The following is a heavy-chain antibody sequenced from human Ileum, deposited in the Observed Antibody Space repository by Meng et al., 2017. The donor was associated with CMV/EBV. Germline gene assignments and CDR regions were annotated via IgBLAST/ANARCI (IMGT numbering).Heavy chain of an antibody. CDR3: ARDVGGPGIVAAASPSYGMDV. V-gene: IGHV3-66*03. CDR1: GFTFSSYS. D-gene: IGHD6-13*01. CDR2: IYSVTT. J-gene: IGHJ6*02. Sequence: GESLKISCATSGFTFSSYSMSWVRQAPGKGLEWVSVIYSVTTYYEDSVKGRFTFSRDNSKNTVYLQMDSLRPEDTAVYYCARDVGGPGIVAAASPSYGMDVWGQGTTVTGSS.